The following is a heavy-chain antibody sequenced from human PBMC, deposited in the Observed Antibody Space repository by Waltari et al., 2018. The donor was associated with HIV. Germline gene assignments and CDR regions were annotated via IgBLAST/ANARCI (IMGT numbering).Heavy chain of an antibody. Sequence: EVQLVESGGGLIQPGGSLGLSCAASGFTVSANYITWVRQTPGKGLECVSRSYNSGTTYYAASVKGRFTISRDTSKNTLFLQMNSLRTDDTAVYFCAREHLSPALLGFVASWGQGTLVTVSS. V-gene: IGHV3-53*01. CDR3: AREHLSPALLGFVAS. J-gene: IGHJ4*02. CDR1: GFTVSANY. D-gene: IGHD7-27*01. CDR2: SYNSGTT.